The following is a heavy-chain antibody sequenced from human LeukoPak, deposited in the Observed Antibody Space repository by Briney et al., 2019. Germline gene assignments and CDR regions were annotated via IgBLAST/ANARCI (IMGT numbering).Heavy chain of an antibody. Sequence: GGSLRLSCAASGFTVSSNYMSWVRQAPGKGLEWVSVIYSGGSTYYADSVKGRFTISRDNSKNTLYLQMNSLRAEDTAVYYCARETDGSGRPYYYYGMDVWGKGTTVTDSS. J-gene: IGHJ6*04. CDR3: ARETDGSGRPYYYYGMDV. CDR2: IYSGGST. V-gene: IGHV3-53*01. D-gene: IGHD3-10*01. CDR1: GFTVSSNY.